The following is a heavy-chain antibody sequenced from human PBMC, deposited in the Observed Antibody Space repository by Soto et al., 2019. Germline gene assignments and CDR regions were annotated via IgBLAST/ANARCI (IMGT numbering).Heavy chain of an antibody. J-gene: IGHJ6*02. D-gene: IGHD1-26*01. CDR3: ARDRLRRGLRKRELGIEDTYYYYYCMDA. CDR2: IIPIFGTA. Sequence: SVKVSCKASGGTCSSYAISCVRQAPGQGLEWVGGIIPIFGTANYAQKFQGRATIXAXKSXSTAYMELSRLRNEDTSVYYXARDRLRRGLRKRELGIEDTYYYYYCMDARGQGMRVTLSS. CDR1: GGTCSSYA. V-gene: IGHV1-69*06.